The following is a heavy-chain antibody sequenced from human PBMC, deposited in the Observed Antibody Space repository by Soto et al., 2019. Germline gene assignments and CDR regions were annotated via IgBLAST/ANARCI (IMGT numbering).Heavy chain of an antibody. J-gene: IGHJ3*02. D-gene: IGHD2-2*01. CDR2: ISNTGIT. Sequence: SETLSLTCTVSGESVSSDSYYWTWIRQPPGKGLEWIGYISNTGITESNPSLKSRVTISIDPPKNHFSVKMTSVTAADTAVYYCASRETAEARYAFDIWGQGAMVTV. V-gene: IGHV4-61*03. CDR1: GESVSSDSYY. CDR3: ASRETAEARYAFDI.